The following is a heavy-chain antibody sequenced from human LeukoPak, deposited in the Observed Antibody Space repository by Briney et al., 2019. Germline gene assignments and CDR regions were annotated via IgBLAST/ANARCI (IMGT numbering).Heavy chain of an antibody. Sequence: GGSLRLSCAASGFTFSNYAMSWVRQAPGKGLERVSSMSGSGGSTYYADSVKGRFTISRDNSKNTLYLQMNNLRAEDTALYYCAKNQGQWLVPVDYWGQGTLVTVSS. V-gene: IGHV3-23*01. CDR2: MSGSGGST. CDR3: AKNQGQWLVPVDY. D-gene: IGHD6-19*01. CDR1: GFTFSNYA. J-gene: IGHJ4*02.